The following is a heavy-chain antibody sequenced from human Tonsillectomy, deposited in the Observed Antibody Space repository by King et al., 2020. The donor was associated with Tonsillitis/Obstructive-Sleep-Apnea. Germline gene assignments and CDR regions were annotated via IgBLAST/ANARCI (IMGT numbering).Heavy chain of an antibody. CDR3: AREARSGYDSHYFDY. D-gene: IGHD5-12*01. CDR1: GGSISSYY. Sequence: MQLQESGPGLVKPSETLSLTCTVSGGSISSYYWSWIRQPPGKGLEWIGYIYYSGSTNYNPSLKSRVTISVDTSKNQFSLKLSSVTAADTAVYYCAREARSGYDSHYFDYWGQGTLVTVSS. V-gene: IGHV4-59*01. J-gene: IGHJ4*02. CDR2: IYYSGST.